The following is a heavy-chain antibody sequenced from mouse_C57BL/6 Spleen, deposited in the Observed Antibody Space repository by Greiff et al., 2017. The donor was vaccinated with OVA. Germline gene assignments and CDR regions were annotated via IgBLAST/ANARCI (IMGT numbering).Heavy chain of an antibody. CDR1: GFNIKDYY. CDR2: IDPEDGET. V-gene: IGHV14-2*01. CDR3: AITTVVDWYFDV. D-gene: IGHD1-1*01. J-gene: IGHJ1*03. Sequence: VHVKQSGAELVKPGASVKLSCTASGFNIKDYYMHWVKQRTEQGLEWIGRIDPEDGETKYAPKFQGKATITADTSSNTAYLQLSSLTSEDTAVYYCAITTVVDWYFDVWGTGTTVTVSS.